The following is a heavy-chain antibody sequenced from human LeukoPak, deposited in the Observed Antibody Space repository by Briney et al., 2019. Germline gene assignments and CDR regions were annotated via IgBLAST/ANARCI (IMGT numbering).Heavy chain of an antibody. CDR3: ARDGCSTSSCYDL. D-gene: IGHD2-2*01. CDR1: GFTFNNYG. V-gene: IGHV3-33*01. J-gene: IGHJ5*02. CDR2: IWHDGSKK. Sequence: GGSLRLSCAASGFTFNNYGFHWVRQAPGKGLEWVAVIWHDGSKKYYVGSVKGRFTISRDDSENTLYLQMNSLRVEDTAVYYCARDGCSTSSCYDLWGQGTLVTASS.